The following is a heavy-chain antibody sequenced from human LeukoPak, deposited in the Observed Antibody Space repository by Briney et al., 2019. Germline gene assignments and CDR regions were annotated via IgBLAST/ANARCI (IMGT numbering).Heavy chain of an antibody. V-gene: IGHV1-8*02. CDR3: AREGAIGGTIGY. CDR2: MNPNSGNT. Sequence: ASVKVSCKASGYNFIGYYMHWVRQAPGQGLEWMGWMNPNSGNTGYAQKFQGRVTMTRNTSISTAYMELSSLRSEDTAVYYCAREGAIGGTIGYWGQGTLVTVSS. J-gene: IGHJ4*02. CDR1: GYNFIGYY. D-gene: IGHD1-7*01.